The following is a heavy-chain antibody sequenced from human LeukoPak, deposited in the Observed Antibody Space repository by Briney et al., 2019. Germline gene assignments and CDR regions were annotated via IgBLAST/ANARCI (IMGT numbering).Heavy chain of an antibody. J-gene: IGHJ5*02. D-gene: IGHD2-15*01. CDR1: GGSISSSSYY. V-gene: IGHV4-39*01. Sequence: SETLSLTCTVSGGSISSSSYYWGWIRQPPGKGLEWIGSIYYSGSTYYNPSLKSRVTISVDTSKNQFSLKLSSVTAADTAVYYCARRCSGGSCYHNWFDRWGQGTLVTVSS. CDR3: ARRCSGGSCYHNWFDR. CDR2: IYYSGST.